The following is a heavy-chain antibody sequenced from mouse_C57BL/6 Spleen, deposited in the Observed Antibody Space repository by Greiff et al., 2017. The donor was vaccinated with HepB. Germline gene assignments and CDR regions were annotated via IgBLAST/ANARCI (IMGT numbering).Heavy chain of an antibody. CDR2: IDPSDSYT. V-gene: IGHV1-69*01. J-gene: IGHJ3*01. CDR1: GYTFTSYW. CDR3: ARPSYYGSSSAWFAY. Sequence: QVHVKQPGAELVMPGASVKLSCKASGYTFTSYWMHWVKQRPGQGLEWIGEIDPSDSYTNYNQKFKGKSTLTVDKSSSTAYMQLSSLTSEDSAVYYCARPSYYGSSSAWFAYWGQGTLVTVSA. D-gene: IGHD1-1*01.